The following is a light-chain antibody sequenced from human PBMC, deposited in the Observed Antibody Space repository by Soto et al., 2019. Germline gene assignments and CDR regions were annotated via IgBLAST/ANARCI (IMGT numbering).Light chain of an antibody. V-gene: IGLV2-14*01. Sequence: QSVLTQPASVCGSPGQSITISCTGTISDVGNYKYVSWYQQHPGKAPKPMIYEVSNRPSGVSNRFSGSKSGNTASLTISGLQAEDETDYYCFSYTSSGTYVFGTGTRSPS. CDR3: FSYTSSGTYV. CDR1: ISDVGNYKY. J-gene: IGLJ1*01. CDR2: EVS.